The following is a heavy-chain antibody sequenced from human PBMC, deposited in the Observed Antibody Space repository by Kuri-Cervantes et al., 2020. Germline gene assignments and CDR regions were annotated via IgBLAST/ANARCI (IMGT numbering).Heavy chain of an antibody. CDR1: GFTFSSYS. CDR2: ISWNSGSI. CDR3: ARDDVGWFDP. V-gene: IGHV3-48*04. J-gene: IGHJ5*02. Sequence: GGSLRLSCAASGFTFSSYSMNWIRQAPGKGLEWVSGISWNSGSIGYADSVKGRFTISRDNAKNSLYLQMNSLRAEDTAVYYCARDDVGWFDPWGQGTLVTVSS.